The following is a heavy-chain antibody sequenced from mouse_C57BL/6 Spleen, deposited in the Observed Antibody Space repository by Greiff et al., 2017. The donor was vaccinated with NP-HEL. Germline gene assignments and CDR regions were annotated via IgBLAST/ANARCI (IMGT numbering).Heavy chain of an antibody. CDR2: ISSGSSTI. Sequence: EVKLMESGGGLVKPGGSLKLSCAASGFTFSDYGMHWVRQAPEKGLEWVAYISSGSSTIYYADTVKGRFTISRDNAKNTLFLQMTSLRSEDTAMYYCATITTAVGRYFDVWGTGTTVTVSS. D-gene: IGHD1-1*01. J-gene: IGHJ1*03. CDR3: ATITTAVGRYFDV. CDR1: GFTFSDYG. V-gene: IGHV5-17*01.